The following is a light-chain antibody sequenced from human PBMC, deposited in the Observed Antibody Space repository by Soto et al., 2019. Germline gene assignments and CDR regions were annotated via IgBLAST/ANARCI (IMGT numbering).Light chain of an antibody. CDR1: SSNIGRNT. CDR2: SNN. CDR3: AAWDDSLNGGV. Sequence: QAVVTQPPSASGTPGQRVTISCSGSSSNIGRNTVHWYQQLPGTAPKLLMYSNNQRPSGVPDRFSGSKSGTSASLAISGLQSEDEADYYCAAWDDSLNGGVFGTGTKLTVL. J-gene: IGLJ1*01. V-gene: IGLV1-44*01.